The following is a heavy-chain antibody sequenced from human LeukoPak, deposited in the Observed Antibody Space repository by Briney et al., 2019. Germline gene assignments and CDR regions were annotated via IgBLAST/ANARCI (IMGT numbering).Heavy chain of an antibody. J-gene: IGHJ4*02. V-gene: IGHV3-53*01. Sequence: GGSLRLSCAASGFTFSDYYMSWIRQAPGKGLEWVSTITGAGNIYYADSVKGRFTISRDNSKNTLYLQMNSLRAEDTAVYYCAKRRLGAANPGDFDYWGQGTLVTVSS. CDR3: AKRRLGAANPGDFDY. CDR1: GFTFSDYY. D-gene: IGHD2-15*01. CDR2: ITGAGNI.